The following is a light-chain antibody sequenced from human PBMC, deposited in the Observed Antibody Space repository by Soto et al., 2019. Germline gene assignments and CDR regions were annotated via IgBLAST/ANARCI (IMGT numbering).Light chain of an antibody. CDR2: GAS. V-gene: IGKV3-15*01. Sequence: EIVMTQSPATLSVSPGERATLSCRASQSVSSNLAWYQQKPGQAPRLLIDGASTRATGIPARFSGSGSGTEFTLTISSLQSEDFAVYYGQQYNNWPPLTFGGGTKVEIK. J-gene: IGKJ4*01. CDR3: QQYNNWPPLT. CDR1: QSVSSN.